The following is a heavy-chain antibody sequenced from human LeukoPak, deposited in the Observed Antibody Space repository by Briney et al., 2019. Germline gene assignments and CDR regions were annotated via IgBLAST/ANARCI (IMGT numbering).Heavy chain of an antibody. CDR3: ARSPYCSSTSCYLFNWFDP. V-gene: IGHV4-38-2*01. CDR2: IYHSGST. J-gene: IGHJ5*02. Sequence: SETLSLTCAVSGYSISSGYYWGWIRQPPGKGLEWIGSIYHSGSTYYNPSLKSRVTISVDTSKNQFSLKLSSVTAADTAVYCCARSPYCSSTSCYLFNWFDPWGQGTLVTVSS. CDR1: GYSISSGYY. D-gene: IGHD2-2*01.